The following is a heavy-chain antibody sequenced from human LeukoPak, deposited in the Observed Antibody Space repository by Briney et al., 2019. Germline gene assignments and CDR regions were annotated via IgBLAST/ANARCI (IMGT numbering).Heavy chain of an antibody. CDR3: ARDIAGFDP. CDR2: ISYDGSNK. J-gene: IGHJ5*02. CDR1: GFTFSSYA. D-gene: IGHD2-15*01. Sequence: GGSLRLSCAASGFTFSSYAMHWVRQAPGKGLEWVAVISYDGSNKYYADSVKGRFTIPRDNSKNTLYLQMNSLRAEDTAVYYCARDIAGFDPWGQGTLVTVSS. V-gene: IGHV3-30*04.